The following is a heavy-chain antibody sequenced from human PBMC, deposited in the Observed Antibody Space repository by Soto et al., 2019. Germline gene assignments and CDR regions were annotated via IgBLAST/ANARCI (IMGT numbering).Heavy chain of an antibody. Sequence: PSETLSLTCTVSGDSISTNHWTWIRQPPGKGLEWLGHIYNAGSTNYNPSLGSRVSISVDTSENHFSLKLDSVTAADTAVYFCARNIRGGSYDNFFDYWGQGTLVTVSS. CDR1: GDSISTNH. V-gene: IGHV4-59*01. J-gene: IGHJ4*02. D-gene: IGHD1-1*01. CDR3: ARNIRGGSYDNFFDY. CDR2: IYNAGST.